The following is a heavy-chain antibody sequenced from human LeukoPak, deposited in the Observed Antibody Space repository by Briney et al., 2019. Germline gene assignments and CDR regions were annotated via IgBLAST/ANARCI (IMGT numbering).Heavy chain of an antibody. CDR3: ASRGYSYGSRLDYYYYYMDV. CDR2: FDPEDGET. D-gene: IGHD5-18*01. V-gene: IGHV1-24*01. Sequence: ASVKVSCKVSGYTLTELSMHWVRQAPGKGLEWMGGFDPEDGETIYAQKFQGRVTMTRDMSTSTVYMEPSSLRSEDTAVYYCASRGYSYGSRLDYYYYYMDVWGKGTTVTVSS. J-gene: IGHJ6*03. CDR1: GYTLTELS.